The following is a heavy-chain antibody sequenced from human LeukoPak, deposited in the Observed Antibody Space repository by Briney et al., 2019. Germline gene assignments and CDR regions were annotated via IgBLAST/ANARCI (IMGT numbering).Heavy chain of an antibody. CDR3: TRDLGNWLIAY. CDR2: ISHSGTT. V-gene: IGHV4-39*07. Sequence: SETLSLTCAVSGASISSSGSFWGWFRQPPGKGLELLGTISHSGTTYYNPSLKSRVTISTDTSKNNFSLKLTSVTAADTAIYYCTRDLGNWLIAYWGQGTLVTVSS. D-gene: IGHD4-23*01. J-gene: IGHJ4*02. CDR1: GASISSSGSF.